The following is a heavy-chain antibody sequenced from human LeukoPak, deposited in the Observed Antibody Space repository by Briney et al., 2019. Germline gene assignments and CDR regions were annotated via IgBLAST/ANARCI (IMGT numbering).Heavy chain of an antibody. CDR3: ARVGDGYYFDY. CDR2: ISSSSSYI. Sequence: GGSLRLSCAASGFTFSSYSMNWVRQAPGKGLEWVSSISSSSSYIYYADSVKGRFIISRDNAKNSLYLQMNSLRAEDTAVYYCARVGDGYYFDYWGQGTLVTVSS. D-gene: IGHD5-24*01. CDR1: GFTFSSYS. V-gene: IGHV3-21*01. J-gene: IGHJ4*02.